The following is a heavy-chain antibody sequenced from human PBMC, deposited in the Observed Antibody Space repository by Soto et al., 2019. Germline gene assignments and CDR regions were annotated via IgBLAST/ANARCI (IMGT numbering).Heavy chain of an antibody. CDR3: TKGSEWLVTWDLDY. J-gene: IGHJ4*02. CDR1: GFTFSGYG. Sequence: QVQLVESGGGVVQPGTSLRLSCAASGFTFSGYGVHWVRQAPGKGLEWVATISYDENATYNSDSVKGRFTISRDNSKNTLFMQMNSLRAEDTAMYYGTKGSEWLVTWDLDYWGQGNHVTVSS. V-gene: IGHV3-30*18. CDR2: ISYDENAT. D-gene: IGHD6-19*01.